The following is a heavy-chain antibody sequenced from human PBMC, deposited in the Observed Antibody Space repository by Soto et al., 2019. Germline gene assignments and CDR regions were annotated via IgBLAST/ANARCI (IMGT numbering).Heavy chain of an antibody. CDR2: ISWNSGSI. Sequence: EVQLVESGGGLVQPGRSLRLSCAASGFTFDDYAMHWVRQAPGKGLEWVSGISWNSGSIGYADSVKGRFTISRDNAKNYLSLQMNSLRADETALYYCEKDRDWYYYYMDVWGKGTTVTVSS. J-gene: IGHJ6*03. CDR3: EKDRDWYYYYMDV. V-gene: IGHV3-9*01. D-gene: IGHD2-21*01. CDR1: GFTFDDYA.